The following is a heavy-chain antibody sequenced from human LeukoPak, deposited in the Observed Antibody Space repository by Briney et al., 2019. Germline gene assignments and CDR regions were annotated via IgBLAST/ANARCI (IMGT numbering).Heavy chain of an antibody. D-gene: IGHD3-3*01. J-gene: IGHJ6*03. Sequence: GGSLRLSCAASGFTFDDYGMSWVRQAPGKGLEWVSGINWNGGSTGYADSVKGRFTISRDNAKNSLYLQMNSLRAEDTALYYCARGRGRSGYPNYFYYYMDVWGKGTTVTVSS. CDR1: GFTFDDYG. V-gene: IGHV3-20*04. CDR2: INWNGGST. CDR3: ARGRGRSGYPNYFYYYMDV.